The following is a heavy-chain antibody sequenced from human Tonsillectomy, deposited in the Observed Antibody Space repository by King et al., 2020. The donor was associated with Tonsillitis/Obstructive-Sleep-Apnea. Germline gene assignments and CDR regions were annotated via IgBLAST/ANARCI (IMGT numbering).Heavy chain of an antibody. D-gene: IGHD6-13*01. V-gene: IGHV1-46*01. Sequence: VQLVESGAEVKKPGASMKVSCTASGYTFTSYYMHWVRQAPGHGLEWMGIINPLGGSTSYAQRFQGRVTMTRDTSTSTVYMELSSLRSEDTAIYYCARDQGSSWEEGMDVWGQGTTVTVSS. CDR3: ARDQGSSWEEGMDV. CDR2: INPLGGST. J-gene: IGHJ6*02. CDR1: GYTFTSYY.